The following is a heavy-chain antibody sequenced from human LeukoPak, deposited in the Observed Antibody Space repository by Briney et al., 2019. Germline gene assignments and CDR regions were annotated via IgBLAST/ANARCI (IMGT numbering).Heavy chain of an antibody. J-gene: IGHJ4*02. V-gene: IGHV3-23*01. CDR1: GFTFSGYA. D-gene: IGHD1-7*01. Sequence: PGGPLRLSCAASGFTFSGYAMSWGRQAPGKGQEWVSVISGSGSSKSYTDSVKGRFTISRDNSKNTLYLQMNSLGAEDTAVYYCAKEPINWNYYFDYWGQGTLVTVSS. CDR3: AKEPINWNYYFDY. CDR2: ISGSGSSK.